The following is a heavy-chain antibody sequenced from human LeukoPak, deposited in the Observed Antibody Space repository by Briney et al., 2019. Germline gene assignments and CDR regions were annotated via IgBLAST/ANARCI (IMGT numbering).Heavy chain of an antibody. D-gene: IGHD3-10*01. J-gene: IGHJ4*02. CDR1: GFTFSNSA. Sequence: GGSLRLSCAASGFTFSNSAMSWVRQAPGKGLEWVSTLSGSGITTYYADSVKGRFTISRDNSKNTLYLQMNSLRAEDTAVYYCTTDLGLTMIRGVIVYWGQGALVTVSS. CDR3: TTDLGLTMIRGVIVY. CDR2: LSGSGITT. V-gene: IGHV3-23*01.